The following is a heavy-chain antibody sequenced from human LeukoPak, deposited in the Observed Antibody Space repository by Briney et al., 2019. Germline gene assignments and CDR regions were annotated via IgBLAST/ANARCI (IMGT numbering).Heavy chain of an antibody. J-gene: IGHJ4*02. Sequence: SETLSLTCTVSGGSISSSTFYWGWIRQPPGKGLEWIGSIFSGGSTYYNPSLKSRVTISVDTSKNQFSLKLSSVTAADTAVYYCARDRIMAGSTNPFDYWGQGTLVTVSS. V-gene: IGHV4-39*07. D-gene: IGHD2-8*01. CDR1: GGSISSSTFY. CDR2: IFSGGST. CDR3: ARDRIMAGSTNPFDY.